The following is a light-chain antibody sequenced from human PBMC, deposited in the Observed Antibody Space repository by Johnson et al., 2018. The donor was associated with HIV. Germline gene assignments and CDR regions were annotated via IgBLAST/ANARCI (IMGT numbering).Light chain of an antibody. CDR3: GTWDSSLSACV. V-gene: IGLV1-51*02. CDR2: EKN. J-gene: IGLJ1*01. CDR1: SYNIGNNY. Sequence: QSVLTQPPSVSAAPGQKVNISCSGSSYNIGNNYVSWYQQLPGTAPKLLIYEKNKRPSGIPDRFSASKSGTSATLGITGLQTGDEADYYCGTWDSSLSACVCGTGTKVTV.